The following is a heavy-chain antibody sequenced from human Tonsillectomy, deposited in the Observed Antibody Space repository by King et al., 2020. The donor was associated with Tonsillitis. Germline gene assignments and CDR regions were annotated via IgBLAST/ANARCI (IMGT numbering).Heavy chain of an antibody. CDR2: ISSSSSYI. J-gene: IGHJ3*02. V-gene: IGHV3-21*01. CDR3: ARVGYDAFDI. CDR1: GFTFSSYS. D-gene: IGHD6-13*01. Sequence: VQLVESGGGLVKPGGSLRLSCAASGFTFSSYSMNWVRQAPGTGLEWVSSISSSSSYIYYADSVKGRFTISRDNAKNSLYLQMNSLRAEYTDVYYCARVGYDAFDIWGQGTTVTVSP.